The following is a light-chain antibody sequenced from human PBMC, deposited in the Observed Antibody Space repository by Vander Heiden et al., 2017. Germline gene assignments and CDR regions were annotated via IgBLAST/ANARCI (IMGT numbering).Light chain of an antibody. Sequence: EIVLTQSPATLSLSPGERATLSCRASQSVSSYLAWYQQKPGQAPRLLIYDASNRATGIPARFRGSGSGTDFTLTISSLEPEDFAVYYCQQRSNGPPSLTFGGGTKVEIK. CDR1: QSVSSY. CDR2: DAS. CDR3: QQRSNGPPSLT. J-gene: IGKJ4*01. V-gene: IGKV3-11*01.